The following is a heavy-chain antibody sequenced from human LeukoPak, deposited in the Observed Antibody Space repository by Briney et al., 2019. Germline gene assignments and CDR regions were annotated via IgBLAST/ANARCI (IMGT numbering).Heavy chain of an antibody. CDR3: ARGGFSHAFDV. D-gene: IGHD2/OR15-2a*01. V-gene: IGHV3-74*01. CDR2: INNDGSDT. J-gene: IGHJ3*01. CDR1: GFTFSRYW. Sequence: QPGGSLRLSRAASGFTFSRYWIHWVRQAPGKGLVWVSRINNDGSDTIYADSVRGRFAMSRDNAKNTVFLQMSGLRAEDTAVYYCARGGFSHAFDVWGQGTTVTVSS.